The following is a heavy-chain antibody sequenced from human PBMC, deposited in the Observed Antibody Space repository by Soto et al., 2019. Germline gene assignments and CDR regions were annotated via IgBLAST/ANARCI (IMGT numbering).Heavy chain of an antibody. CDR1: GGTFSSYA. J-gene: IGHJ5*02. Sequence: QVQLVQSGAEVKKPGSSVKVSCKASGGTFSSYAISWVRQAPGQGLEWMGGIIPIFGTANYAQKFQGRVTITADEXTSTSYTELISLRSEDRAVYYCARGGVQLDLRFDPWGQGTVVTVSS. CDR3: ARGGVQLDLRFDP. D-gene: IGHD1-1*01. V-gene: IGHV1-69*12. CDR2: IIPIFGTA.